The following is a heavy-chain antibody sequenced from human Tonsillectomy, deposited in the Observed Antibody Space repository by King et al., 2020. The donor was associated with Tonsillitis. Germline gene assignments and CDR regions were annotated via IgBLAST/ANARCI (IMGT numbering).Heavy chain of an antibody. V-gene: IGHV5-51*01. Sequence: QLVQSGAEVKKPGESLKISCKGSGYSFTNHWIGWVRQMPGKGLEWMGIIYPGDSDTRYNPSFQGQVTISADKSIRATYLQWSSLKASDTAMYYCASRPDAFDIWGQGKMVTVSS. J-gene: IGHJ3*02. CDR2: IYPGDSDT. CDR3: ASRPDAFDI. CDR1: GYSFTNHW.